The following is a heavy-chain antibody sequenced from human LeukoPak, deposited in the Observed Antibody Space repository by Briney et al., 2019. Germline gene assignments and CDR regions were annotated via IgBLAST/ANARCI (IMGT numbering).Heavy chain of an antibody. CDR3: ARVRAIAAAGTVGAGY. V-gene: IGHV1-2*02. Sequence: AAVKVSCKASGYSFTGHYIHWVRQAPGQGLEWMGWINPNSGGTNSAQKFQGRVTMTRDTSISTAYMELSRLRSDDTAVYYCARVRAIAAAGTVGAGYWGQGTLVTVSS. CDR1: GYSFTGHY. CDR2: INPNSGGT. J-gene: IGHJ4*02. D-gene: IGHD6-13*01.